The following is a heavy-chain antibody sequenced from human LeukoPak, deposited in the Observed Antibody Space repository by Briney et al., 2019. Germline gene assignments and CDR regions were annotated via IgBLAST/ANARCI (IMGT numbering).Heavy chain of an antibody. J-gene: IGHJ4*02. D-gene: IGHD2-15*01. V-gene: IGHV1-18*01. CDR2: ISAYNGNT. Sequence: ASVKVSCKASGYTFTSYGISWVRQAPGQGLEWMGWISAYNGNTNYAQKLQGRVTMTTDTSTSTAYMELRSLRSDGTAVYYCARDSGIVVVVAATSGGDYWGQGTLVTVSS. CDR3: ARDSGIVVVVAATSGGDY. CDR1: GYTFTSYG.